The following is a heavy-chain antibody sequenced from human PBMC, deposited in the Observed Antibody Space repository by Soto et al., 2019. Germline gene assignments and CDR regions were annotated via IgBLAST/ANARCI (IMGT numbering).Heavy chain of an antibody. CDR1: GYTFTSYV. D-gene: IGHD2-21*02. Sequence: ASVKVSCKASGYTFTSYVISWVRHAPGQGLEWMGWISAYNGNTNYAQKLQGRVTMTTDTSTSTAYMELRSLRSDDTAVYYCASDDGDVRWFDPWGQGTLVTVSS. CDR3: ASDDGDVRWFDP. CDR2: ISAYNGNT. V-gene: IGHV1-18*01. J-gene: IGHJ5*02.